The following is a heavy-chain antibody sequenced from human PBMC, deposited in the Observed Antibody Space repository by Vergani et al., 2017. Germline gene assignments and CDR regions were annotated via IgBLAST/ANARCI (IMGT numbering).Heavy chain of an antibody. D-gene: IGHD3-10*01. CDR2: IYYSGST. CDR3: ARDGGSGSGSTSWYYYYGMDV. Sequence: QVQLQESGPGLVKPSETLSLTCTVSGGSISSYYWSWIRQPPGKGLEWIGYIYYSGSTNYNPPLKSRVTISVDTSKNQFSLKLCSVSAADTAVYYCARDGGSGSGSTSWYYYYGMDVWDRGTTVTVSS. CDR1: GGSISSYY. V-gene: IGHV4-59*01. J-gene: IGHJ6*02.